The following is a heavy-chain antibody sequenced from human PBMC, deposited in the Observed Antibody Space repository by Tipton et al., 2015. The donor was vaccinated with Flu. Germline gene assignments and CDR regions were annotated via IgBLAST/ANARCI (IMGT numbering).Heavy chain of an antibody. V-gene: IGHV4-39*01. CDR2: IYYSGST. CDR3: ARRVAARLNWFDP. CDR1: GGSISSSSYS. J-gene: IGHJ5*02. D-gene: IGHD6-6*01. Sequence: LRLSCTVSGGSISSSSYSWGWIRQPPGKGLEWIGSIYYSGSTYYNPSLKSRVTISVDTSKNQFSLTLSSVTAADTAVYYCARRVAARLNWFDPWGQRTLVTVSS.